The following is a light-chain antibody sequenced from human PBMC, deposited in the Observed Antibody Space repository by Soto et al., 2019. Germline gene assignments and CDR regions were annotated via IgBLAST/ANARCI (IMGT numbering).Light chain of an antibody. CDR1: SSDVGTYNL. Sequence: QSVLTQPASVSGSPGQSITISCTGTSSDVGTYNLVSWYQRHPGKAPKLMIYEGSKRPSGVSNRFSGSKSGNTASLTISGLQAEDEADYYCSSYAGSNTFVFGTGTKLTVL. J-gene: IGLJ1*01. CDR3: SSYAGSNTFV. CDR2: EGS. V-gene: IGLV2-23*01.